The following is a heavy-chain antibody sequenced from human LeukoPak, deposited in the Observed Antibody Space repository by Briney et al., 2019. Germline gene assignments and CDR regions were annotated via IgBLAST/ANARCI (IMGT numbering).Heavy chain of an antibody. V-gene: IGHV3-66*02. CDR1: GFTVSSNY. J-gene: IGHJ4*02. D-gene: IGHD3-22*01. CDR2: IYSGGST. Sequence: GGSLRLSCAASGFTVSSNYMGWVRQAPGKGLEWVSVIYSGGSTYYADSVKGRFTISRDNSKNTLYLQMNSPRAEDTAVYYCARDRSDYYDSSGYYYVGFDYWGQGTLVTVSS. CDR3: ARDRSDYYDSSGYYYVGFDY.